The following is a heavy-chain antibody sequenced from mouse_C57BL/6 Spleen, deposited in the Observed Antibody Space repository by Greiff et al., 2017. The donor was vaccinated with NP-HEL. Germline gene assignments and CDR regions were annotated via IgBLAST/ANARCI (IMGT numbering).Heavy chain of an antibody. CDR3: AREVLYWGFAY. D-gene: IGHD2-1*01. V-gene: IGHV1-12*01. J-gene: IGHJ3*01. Sequence: QVQLQQSGAELVRPGASVKMSCKASGYPFTSYNMHWVKQTPRQGLEWIGAIYPGNGATSFNQKFKGKAKLTVDKSSSTAYMQLSSLTSEDSAVYFCAREVLYWGFAYWGQGTLVTVSA. CDR1: GYPFTSYN. CDR2: IYPGNGAT.